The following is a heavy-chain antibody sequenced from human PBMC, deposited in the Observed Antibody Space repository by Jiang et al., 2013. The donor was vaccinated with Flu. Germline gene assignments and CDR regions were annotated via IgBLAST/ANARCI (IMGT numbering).Heavy chain of an antibody. J-gene: IGHJ4*02. CDR3: ANGPEYYCASEVGATTTDY. V-gene: IGHV3-30*18. CDR1: GFTFSSYG. D-gene: IGHD1-26*01. CDR2: ISYDGSNK. Sequence: QLLESGGGVVQPGRSLRLSCAASGFTFSSYGMHWVRQAPGKGLEWVAVISYDGSNKYYADSVKGRFIISRDNSKNTLYLQMNSLRAEDTAVYYCANGPEYYCASEVGATTTDYWGQGTLVTVSS.